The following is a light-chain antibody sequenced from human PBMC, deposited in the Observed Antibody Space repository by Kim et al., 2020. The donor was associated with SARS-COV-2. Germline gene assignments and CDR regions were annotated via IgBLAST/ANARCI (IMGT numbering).Light chain of an antibody. Sequence: APGKTARITWGGDNIGTNNVHWYQQKSGQAPVLVIYYYSDRPSGIPERFSGSSSGNTAALTIFRVEAGDEADYYCQVWDSSSDHVVFGGGTQLTVL. CDR2: YYS. J-gene: IGLJ2*01. CDR1: NIGTNN. V-gene: IGLV3-21*01. CDR3: QVWDSSSDHVV.